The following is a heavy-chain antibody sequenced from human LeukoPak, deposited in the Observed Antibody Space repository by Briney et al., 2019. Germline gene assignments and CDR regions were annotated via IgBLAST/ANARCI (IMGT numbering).Heavy chain of an antibody. Sequence: PSETLSLTCTVSGGSISSYYWSWIRQPAGKGLEWIGRIYTSVSTNYNPSLKSRVTMSVDTSKNQFSLKLSSVTAADTAVYYCASSPAYYYYGMDVWGQGTTVTVSS. J-gene: IGHJ6*02. CDR2: IYTSVST. CDR3: ASSPAYYYYGMDV. CDR1: GGSISSYY. V-gene: IGHV4-4*07. D-gene: IGHD2-2*01.